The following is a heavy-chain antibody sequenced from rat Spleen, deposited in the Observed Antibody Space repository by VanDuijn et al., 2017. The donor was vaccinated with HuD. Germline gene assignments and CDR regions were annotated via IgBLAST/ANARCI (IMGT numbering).Heavy chain of an antibody. D-gene: IGHD1-11*01. Sequence: QVQLKESGPGLVQPSQTLSLTCTVSGFSLTSYNVHWVRQPTGKGLEWMGVIWTGGSTDYNSALKSRLSISRDTSKSQVFLTMNRLQTEDTGIYYCYSNYGGIHWGQGIMVTVSS. J-gene: IGHJ2*01. V-gene: IGHV2-30*01. CDR2: IWTGGST. CDR3: YSNYGGIH. CDR1: GFSLTSYN.